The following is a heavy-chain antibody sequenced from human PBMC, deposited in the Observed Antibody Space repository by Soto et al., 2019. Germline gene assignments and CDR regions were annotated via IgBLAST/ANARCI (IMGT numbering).Heavy chain of an antibody. V-gene: IGHV4-39*01. D-gene: IGHD2-15*01. J-gene: IGHJ5*01. CDR2: VYYSGGA. CDR3: GRVVEGAARHTDFDS. Sequence: TLSLTCAVSGVSIHNSHSFWGWIRQPPGKGLEFIGSVYYSGGANYNPSLKSRVTVSIDTSNNQFSLRVNSVTAADTAVYYCGRVVEGAARHTDFDSWGQGILVTVSS. CDR1: GVSIHNSHSF.